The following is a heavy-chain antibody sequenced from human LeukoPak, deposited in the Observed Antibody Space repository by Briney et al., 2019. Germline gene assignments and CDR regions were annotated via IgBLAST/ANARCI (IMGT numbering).Heavy chain of an antibody. CDR2: IKSKTDGGTT. J-gene: IGHJ3*02. V-gene: IGHV3-15*01. D-gene: IGHD6-19*01. CDR1: GFMFSNYA. CDR3: TTDKIVQWLAPGDAFDI. Sequence: GGSLRLSCVASGFMFSNYAMHWVRQAPGKGLEWVGRIKSKTDGGTTDYAAPVKGRFTISRDDSKNTLYLQMNSLKTEDTAVYYCTTDKIVQWLAPGDAFDIWGQGTMVTVSS.